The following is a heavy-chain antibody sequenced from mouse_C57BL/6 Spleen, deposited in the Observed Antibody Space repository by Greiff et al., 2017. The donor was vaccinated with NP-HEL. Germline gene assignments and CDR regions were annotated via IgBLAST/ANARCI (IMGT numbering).Heavy chain of an antibody. Sequence: EVQLQESGAELVRPGASVKLSCTASGFNIKDDYMHWVKQRPEQGLEWIGWIDPENGDTEYASKFQGKATITADTSSNTAYLQLSSLTSEDTAVYYCTPYGSGYWYFDVWGTGTTVTVSS. V-gene: IGHV14-4*01. CDR2: IDPENGDT. J-gene: IGHJ1*03. CDR3: TPYGSGYWYFDV. CDR1: GFNIKDDY. D-gene: IGHD1-1*01.